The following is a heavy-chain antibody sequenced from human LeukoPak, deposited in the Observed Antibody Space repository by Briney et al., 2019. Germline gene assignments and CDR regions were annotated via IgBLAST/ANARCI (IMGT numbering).Heavy chain of an antibody. V-gene: IGHV4-34*01. J-gene: IGHJ5*02. Sequence: SETLSLTCAVYGGSFSGYYWSWIRQPPGKGLGWIGEINHSGSTNYNPSLKSRVTISVDTSKNQFSLKLSSVTAADTAVYYCARVSSSQAGNWFDPWGQGTLVTVSS. CDR2: INHSGST. D-gene: IGHD6-6*01. CDR3: ARVSSSQAGNWFDP. CDR1: GGSFSGYY.